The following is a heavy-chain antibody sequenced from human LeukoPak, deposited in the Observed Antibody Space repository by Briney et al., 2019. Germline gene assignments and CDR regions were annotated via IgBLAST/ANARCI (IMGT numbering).Heavy chain of an antibody. V-gene: IGHV4-59*01. CDR1: GGSISSYY. Sequence: PSETLSLTCTVSGGSISSYYWSWIRQPPGKGLEWIRYIYYSGSTNYNPSLKSRVTISVDTSKNQFSLKLSSVTAADTAVYYCARAKSSSWVHYGMDVWGQGTTVTVSS. CDR3: ARAKSSSWVHYGMDV. D-gene: IGHD6-13*01. J-gene: IGHJ6*02. CDR2: IYYSGST.